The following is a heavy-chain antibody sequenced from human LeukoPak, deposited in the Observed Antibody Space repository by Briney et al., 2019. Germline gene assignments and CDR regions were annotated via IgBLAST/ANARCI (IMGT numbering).Heavy chain of an antibody. CDR3: ARSRFSYDNFDY. CDR1: GGTVSDYS. CDR2: IIPLLGTT. V-gene: IGHV1-69*08. D-gene: IGHD3-22*01. Sequence: SVMVSCKASGGTVSDYSISWVRQAPGQGLEWMGRIIPLLGTTHCAQNFQGRFTMTADKSTTSVYMELSSLRSEDTAVYYCARSRFSYDNFDYWGQGTLVTVSS. J-gene: IGHJ4*02.